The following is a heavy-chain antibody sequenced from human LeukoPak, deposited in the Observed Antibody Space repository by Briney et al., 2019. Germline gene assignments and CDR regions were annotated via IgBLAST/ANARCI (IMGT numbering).Heavy chain of an antibody. CDR2: IVYSGST. V-gene: IGHV4-38-2*02. CDR1: GYSINNNDY. Sequence: PSASLSLACTVSGYSINNNDYGCCIRQPPGKGVEGKGNIVYSGSTYYSPSVKSPFTISRDTSRNPFSLKLNSVTAAHPAVVYCPKSNGYGLVDIWGQGTMVTVSS. D-gene: IGHD3-10*01. J-gene: IGHJ3*02. CDR3: PKSNGYGLVDI.